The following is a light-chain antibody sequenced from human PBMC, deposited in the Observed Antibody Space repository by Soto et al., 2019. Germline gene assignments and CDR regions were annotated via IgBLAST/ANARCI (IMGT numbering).Light chain of an antibody. Sequence: QSALTQPASVSGSPGQSITISGTGTSSDVGGNNYVSWYQQHPGKAPKLMIYEVSNRPSGVSNRFSGSKSGNTASLTISGLQAEDEADYYCASSPSSSSYVFGTGTKVTVL. CDR3: ASSPSSSSYV. CDR1: SSDVGGNNY. CDR2: EVS. V-gene: IGLV2-14*01. J-gene: IGLJ1*01.